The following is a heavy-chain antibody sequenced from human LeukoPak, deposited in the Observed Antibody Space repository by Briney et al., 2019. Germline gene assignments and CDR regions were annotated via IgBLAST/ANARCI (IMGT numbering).Heavy chain of an antibody. CDR1: GDTVSNNNTA. D-gene: IGHD3-22*01. CDR2: TYYRSKWSN. V-gene: IGHV6-1*01. Sequence: SQTLSLTCVLSGDTVSNNNTAWNWIRQSPSRGLEWLGRTYYRSKWSNDYALSVRSRITINADTSKNQFSLQLNSVTPEDTAVYYCARFDSRRKNFDYWGQGTLLTVSS. CDR3: ARFDSRRKNFDY. J-gene: IGHJ4*02.